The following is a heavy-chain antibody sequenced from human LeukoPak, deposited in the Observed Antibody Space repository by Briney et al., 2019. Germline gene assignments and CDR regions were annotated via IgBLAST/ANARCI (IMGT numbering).Heavy chain of an antibody. CDR2: VSSSGTNI. J-gene: IGHJ4*02. CDR3: ARVAPRVTMMVVVPPYFDD. Sequence: GGSLRLSCSSSGFPSSDSYMSWIRQAPGKGLEWISFVSSSGTNIFYADSVKGRFTISRDNAQNSLYLEMNSLSAEDTAMYFCARVAPRVTMMVVVPPYFDDWGPGTQVTVSS. D-gene: IGHD3-22*01. V-gene: IGHV3-11*01. CDR1: GFPSSDSY.